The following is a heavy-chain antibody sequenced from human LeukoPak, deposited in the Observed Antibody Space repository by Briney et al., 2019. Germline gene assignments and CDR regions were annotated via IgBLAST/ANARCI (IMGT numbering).Heavy chain of an antibody. Sequence: GGSLRLSCVASGFTFSSYEMNWVRQAPGKGLEWLSYIGSSDSTTHYADSVKGRFTISRDNAKNSLYLQMNSLRVEDTAVYYCATPGGRVGATLDYWGQGTLVTVSS. D-gene: IGHD1-26*01. CDR3: ATPGGRVGATLDY. CDR1: GFTFSSYE. CDR2: IGSSDSTT. V-gene: IGHV3-48*03. J-gene: IGHJ4*02.